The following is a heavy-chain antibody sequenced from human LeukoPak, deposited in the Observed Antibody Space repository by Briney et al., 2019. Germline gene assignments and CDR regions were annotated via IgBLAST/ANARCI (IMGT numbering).Heavy chain of an antibody. D-gene: IGHD3-22*01. V-gene: IGHV1-69*04. CDR1: GGTFSSYS. CDR2: IIPILGIA. CDR3: GTAPPHYYDSRLHAFDI. J-gene: IGHJ3*02. Sequence: SVKVSCKASGGTFSSYSISWVRQAPGQGREWMGRIIPILGIANYAQTCQGRVTITADKSTRHAYMELSSIRSEDTAAYYCGTAPPHYYDSRLHAFDIWGQGTMVTVSS.